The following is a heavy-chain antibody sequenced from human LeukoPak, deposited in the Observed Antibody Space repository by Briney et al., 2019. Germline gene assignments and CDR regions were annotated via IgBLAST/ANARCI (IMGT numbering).Heavy chain of an antibody. J-gene: IGHJ5*02. D-gene: IGHD3-3*01. CDR1: GGSFSGYY. Sequence: SETLSLTCAVYGGSFSGYYGSWIRQPPGKGLEWIGEINHSGSTNYNPSLKSRVTISVDTSNNQFSLKLSSVTAADPAVYYCARGRFLEWTRWFAPWGKGTLVTVSS. V-gene: IGHV4-34*01. CDR3: ARGRFLEWTRWFAP. CDR2: INHSGST.